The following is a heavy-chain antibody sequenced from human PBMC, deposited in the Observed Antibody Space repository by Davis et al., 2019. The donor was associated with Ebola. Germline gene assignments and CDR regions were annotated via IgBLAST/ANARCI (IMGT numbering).Heavy chain of an antibody. Sequence: GESLKISCAASGFTFSSYGMHWVRQAPGKGLEWVAVISYDGSNKYYADSVKGRFTISRDNSKNTLYLQMNSLRAEDTAVYYCASRGGSYGAFDIWGQGTMVTVSS. CDR3: ASRGGSYGAFDI. CDR1: GFTFSSYG. V-gene: IGHV3-30*19. D-gene: IGHD1-26*01. J-gene: IGHJ3*02. CDR2: ISYDGSNK.